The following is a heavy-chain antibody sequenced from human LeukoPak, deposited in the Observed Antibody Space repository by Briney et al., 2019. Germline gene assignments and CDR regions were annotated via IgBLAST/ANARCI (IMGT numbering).Heavy chain of an antibody. Sequence: SETLSLTCAVYGGSFSGYYWSWIRQPPGKGLEWIGEINHSGSTNYNPALKSRVTISVDTSKNQFSLKLSSVTAADTAVYYCARGLDSGYYSYWGQGTLVTVSS. CDR3: ARGLDSGYYSY. D-gene: IGHD3-22*01. CDR1: GGSFSGYY. V-gene: IGHV4-34*01. J-gene: IGHJ4*02. CDR2: INHSGST.